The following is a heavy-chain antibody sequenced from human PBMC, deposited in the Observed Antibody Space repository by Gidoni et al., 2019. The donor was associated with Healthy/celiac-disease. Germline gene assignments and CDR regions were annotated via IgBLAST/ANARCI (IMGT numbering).Heavy chain of an antibody. D-gene: IGHD7-27*01. Sequence: EVQLVDSGGVLVHPGRPRTPPCTASGFTFGDDAMSCFRPAPGKGLEWVGFIRSKAYGGTTEYAASVKGRFTISRDESKSIAKLQMNSLKTEDTAVYDRTRDLLYRPLGSYWGQGTLVTVSS. V-gene: IGHV3-49*03. CDR1: GFTFGDDA. CDR3: TRDLLYRPLGSY. J-gene: IGHJ4*02. CDR2: IRSKAYGGTT.